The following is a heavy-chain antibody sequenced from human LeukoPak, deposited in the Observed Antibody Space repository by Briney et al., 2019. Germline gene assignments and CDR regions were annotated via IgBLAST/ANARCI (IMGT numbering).Heavy chain of an antibody. CDR3: AREASIAARWFDP. D-gene: IGHD6-6*01. CDR2: IIPIFGTA. V-gene: IGHV1-69*01. Sequence: SVKVSCKASGGTFSSYAISWVRQAPGQGLEWMGGIIPIFGTANYAQKFQGRVTITADESTGTAYMELSSLRSEDTAVYYCAREASIAARWFDPWGQGTLVTVSS. CDR1: GGTFSSYA. J-gene: IGHJ5*02.